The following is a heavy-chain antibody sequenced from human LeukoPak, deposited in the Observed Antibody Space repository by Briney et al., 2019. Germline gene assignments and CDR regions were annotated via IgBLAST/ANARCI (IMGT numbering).Heavy chain of an antibody. CDR3: ARGSIYYYSMDV. CDR2: IYQSVST. J-gene: IGHJ6*04. V-gene: IGHV4-38-2*01. Sequence: SETLSLTCAVSGYSISSGYYWGWIRQPPGKGLEWIGSIYQSVSTYYSPSLKSRVAISADTPKNQFSLKLTSVTAADTAVYYCARGSIYYYSMDVWGKGTTVTVSS. CDR1: GYSISSGYY.